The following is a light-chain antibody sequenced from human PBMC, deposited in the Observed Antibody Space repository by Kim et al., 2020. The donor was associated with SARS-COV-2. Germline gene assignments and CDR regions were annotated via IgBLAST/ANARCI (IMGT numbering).Light chain of an antibody. CDR3: QVWDSSAGV. CDR2: RDT. J-gene: IGLJ3*02. Sequence: SYELTQPLSVSVALGQTARITCGGNNIGSENVHWYQQKPGQAPVLVIYRDTNRPSGIPERFSGPNSGNTATLTITRAQAGDEADYYCQVWDSSAGVFGGGTQLTVL. V-gene: IGLV3-9*01. CDR1: NIGSEN.